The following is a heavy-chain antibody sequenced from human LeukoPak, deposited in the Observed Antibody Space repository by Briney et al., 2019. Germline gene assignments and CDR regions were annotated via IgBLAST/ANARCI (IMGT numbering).Heavy chain of an antibody. Sequence: GGSLRLSCVVSGFTFSNYGMNWVRQAPGRGLEWISHISSSSSSIYYADSVKGRFTISRDNAKNSLYLQMNSLRDDDTAVYYCTSAAVAGTVYWGQGTLDTVSS. D-gene: IGHD6-19*01. CDR2: ISSSSSSI. V-gene: IGHV3-48*02. J-gene: IGHJ4*02. CDR1: GFTFSNYG. CDR3: TSAAVAGTVY.